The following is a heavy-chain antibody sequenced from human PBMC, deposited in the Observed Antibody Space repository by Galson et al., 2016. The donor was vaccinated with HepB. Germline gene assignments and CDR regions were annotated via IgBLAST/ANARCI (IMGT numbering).Heavy chain of an antibody. Sequence: SLRLSCAASGFTFSNYAMHWVRQAPGKGLEWVAVISYDGGNKNYADSVKGRFTISRDNSKNTLYLQMNSLTAEDTAMYYCARDQDRDTAMPENYFDYWGQGTLVTVSS. D-gene: IGHD5-18*01. CDR2: ISYDGGNK. CDR3: ARDQDRDTAMPENYFDY. CDR1: GFTFSNYA. J-gene: IGHJ4*02. V-gene: IGHV3-30-3*01.